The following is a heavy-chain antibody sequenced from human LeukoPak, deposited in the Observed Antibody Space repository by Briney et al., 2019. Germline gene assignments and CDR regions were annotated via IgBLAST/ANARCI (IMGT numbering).Heavy chain of an antibody. D-gene: IGHD2-15*01. CDR2: FDPEDGET. V-gene: IGHV1-24*01. CDR3: ATGGYCSGGSCRPLQH. Sequence: GASVKVSCKVSGYTLTELSMHWVRQAPGQGLEWMGGFDPEDGETIYAQKFQGRVTMTEDTSTDTAYMELSSLRSEDTAVYYCATGGYCSGGSCRPLQHWGQGTLVTVSS. J-gene: IGHJ1*01. CDR1: GYTLTELS.